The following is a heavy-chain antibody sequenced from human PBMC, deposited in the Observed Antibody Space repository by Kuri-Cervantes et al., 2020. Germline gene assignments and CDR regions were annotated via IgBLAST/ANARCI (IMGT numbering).Heavy chain of an antibody. CDR2: INIDSGGI. CDR3: ARAKYSSGHDY. Sequence: ASVKVSCKASGYTFTGYYIQWVRQAPGQGLQWMGWINIDSGGINSAQKFQGRVTMTRNTSISAAYMELSSLRSEDTAVYYCARAKYSSGHDYWGQGTLVTVSS. V-gene: IGHV1-2*02. J-gene: IGHJ4*02. D-gene: IGHD6-19*01. CDR1: GYTFTGYY.